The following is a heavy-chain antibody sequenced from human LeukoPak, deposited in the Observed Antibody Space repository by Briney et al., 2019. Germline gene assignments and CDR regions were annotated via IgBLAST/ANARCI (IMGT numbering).Heavy chain of an antibody. D-gene: IGHD2-2*02. CDR3: ARDRVVVPAAIYFDH. CDR2: IKQEGSEK. CDR1: GFTFSSNW. J-gene: IGHJ4*02. V-gene: IGHV3-7*01. Sequence: GGSLRLSCAASGFTFSSNWMSWVRQAPGKGPEWVANIKQEGSEKYYVDSVKGRFTISRDNAENSLHLQMDSLRAEDTAVYYCARDRVVVPAAIYFDHWGQGTLVTVSS.